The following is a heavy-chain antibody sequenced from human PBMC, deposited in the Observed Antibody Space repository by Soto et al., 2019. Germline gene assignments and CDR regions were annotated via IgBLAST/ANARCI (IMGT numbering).Heavy chain of an antibody. CDR2: IYKSATT. Sequence: SETLSLTCSVSGDSISTVDYFWAWIRQPPGQTLEYIGYIYKSATTYYNPSFESRVAISLDTSKSQFSLNVTSVTAADTAVYYCARDSARDYYYGMDVWGQGTTVTVSS. CDR3: ARDSARDYYYGMDV. V-gene: IGHV4-30-4*01. CDR1: GDSISTVDYF. J-gene: IGHJ6*02. D-gene: IGHD6-6*01.